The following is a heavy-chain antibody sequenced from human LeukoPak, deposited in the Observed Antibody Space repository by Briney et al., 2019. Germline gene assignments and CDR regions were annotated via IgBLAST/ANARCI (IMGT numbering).Heavy chain of an antibody. J-gene: IGHJ2*01. CDR1: GFKFDDYA. CDR3: AKDIRGSSYRYFDL. D-gene: IGHD6-13*01. Sequence: GGTLRLSCAASGFKFDDYAMHWVRQAPGKGLEWVSLISWDGSTTYYEDSVKGRFTISRENSIDSLHLEMNSLRPEDTALYYCAKDIRGSSYRYFDLWGRGTLVIVSS. CDR2: ISWDGSTT. V-gene: IGHV3-43D*03.